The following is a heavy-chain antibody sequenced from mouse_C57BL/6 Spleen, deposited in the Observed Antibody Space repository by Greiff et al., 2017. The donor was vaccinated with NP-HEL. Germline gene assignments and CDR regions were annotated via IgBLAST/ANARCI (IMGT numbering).Heavy chain of an antibody. CDR1: GYTFTSYW. J-gene: IGHJ2*01. CDR2: IDPSDSYT. V-gene: IGHV1-69*01. D-gene: IGHD1-1*01. CDR3: ARDRNYYGSSHGSFDY. Sequence: VQLQQPGAELVMPGASVKLSCKASGYTFTSYWMHWVKQRPGQGLEWIGEIDPSDSYTNYNQKFKGKSTLTVDKSSSTAYMQLSSLTSEDSAVYYCARDRNYYGSSHGSFDYWGQGTTLTVSS.